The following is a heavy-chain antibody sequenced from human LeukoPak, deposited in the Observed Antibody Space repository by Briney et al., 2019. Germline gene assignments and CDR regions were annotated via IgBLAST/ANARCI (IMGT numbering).Heavy chain of an antibody. CDR3: ARDLIAVADYYFDY. Sequence: SETLSLTCAVYGGSFSGYYWSWIRQPPGKGLEWIREINHSGSTNYNPSLKSRVTISVDTSKNQFSLKLSSVTAADTAVYYCARDLIAVADYYFDYWGQGTLVTVSS. D-gene: IGHD6-19*01. V-gene: IGHV4-34*01. CDR2: INHSGST. CDR1: GGSFSGYY. J-gene: IGHJ4*02.